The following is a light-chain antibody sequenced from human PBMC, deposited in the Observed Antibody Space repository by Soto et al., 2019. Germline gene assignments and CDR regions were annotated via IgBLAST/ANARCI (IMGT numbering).Light chain of an antibody. V-gene: IGLV2-8*01. CDR1: SSDVGGYNF. Sequence: QSVLTQPPSASGSPGQSVTISCTGTSSDVGGYNFVSWYQQHPGKAPKFMIYEVTKRPSGVPDRFSGSKSGNTASLTVSGLQAEDEAYYYCSSYAGGIKWVFGGGTKLTVL. CDR2: EVT. J-gene: IGLJ3*02. CDR3: SSYAGGIKWV.